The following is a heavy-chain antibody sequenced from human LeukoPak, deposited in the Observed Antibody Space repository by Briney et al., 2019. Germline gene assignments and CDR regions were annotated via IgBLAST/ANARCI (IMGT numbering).Heavy chain of an antibody. Sequence: GGSLRLSCAASGFTFSSYGMHWVRQAPGKGLEWVAVISYDGSNKYYADSVKGRFTISRDNSKNTLYLQMNSLRAEDTAVYYCARDYTNYDILTGPLYWGQGTLVTVSS. D-gene: IGHD3-9*01. CDR1: GFTFSSYG. J-gene: IGHJ4*02. CDR2: ISYDGSNK. V-gene: IGHV3-30*03. CDR3: ARDYTNYDILTGPLY.